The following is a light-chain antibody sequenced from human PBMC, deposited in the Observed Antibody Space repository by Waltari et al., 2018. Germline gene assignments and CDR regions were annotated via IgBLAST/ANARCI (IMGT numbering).Light chain of an antibody. CDR2: KAS. J-gene: IGKJ4*01. CDR1: QSISNW. Sequence: DIQMTQSPSTVSASVGDRFTITCRASQSISNWLAWYQQKPGKAPKLLIYKASTLESGVPSRFSGSGSGTEFTLTISSLQPDDFATYYCQQYNSYSLLTFGGGTKVEIK. V-gene: IGKV1-5*03. CDR3: QQYNSYSLLT.